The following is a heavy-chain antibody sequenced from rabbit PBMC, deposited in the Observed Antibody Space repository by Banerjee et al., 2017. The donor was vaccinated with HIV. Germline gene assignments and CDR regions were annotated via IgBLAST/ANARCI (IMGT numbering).Heavy chain of an antibody. D-gene: IGHD4-1*01. CDR2: IETSSGGT. J-gene: IGHJ4*01. CDR1: GFSFSTKYV. Sequence: QEQLEESGGDLVKPEGSLTLSCTASGFSFSTKYVMCWVRQAPGKGLESIACIETSSGGTYYASWAKGRFTISKTSSTTVTLQMTGLTAADTATYFCVRESEWLGWGLWGPGTLVTV. V-gene: IGHV1S45*01. CDR3: VRESEWLGWGL.